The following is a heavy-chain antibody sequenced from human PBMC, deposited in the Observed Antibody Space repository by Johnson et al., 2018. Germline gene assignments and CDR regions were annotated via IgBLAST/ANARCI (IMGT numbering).Heavy chain of an antibody. CDR2: ISHSGSTI. V-gene: IGHV3-48*01. CDR1: GFTFSSYN. Sequence: EVQLVESGGGLVQPGGSLRLSCAASGFTFSSYNMNWVRQAPGKGLQWISYISHSGSTIYYADSVKGRFTISRDNAKNSLFLQMNSLRAEDTAVYFCARVVTMIVALIAPGAFDIWGQGTMVTVSS. D-gene: IGHD3-22*01. J-gene: IGHJ3*02. CDR3: ARVVTMIVALIAPGAFDI.